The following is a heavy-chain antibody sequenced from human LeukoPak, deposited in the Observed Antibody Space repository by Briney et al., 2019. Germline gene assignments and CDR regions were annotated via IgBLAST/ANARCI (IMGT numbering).Heavy chain of an antibody. CDR1: GYTFIGYY. CDR3: ARAGRQDWYYYGMDV. CDR2: IDPNSGGS. J-gene: IGHJ6*02. Sequence: ASVKVSCKASGYTFIGYYMHWVRQAPGQGLEWMGWIDPNSGGSNFAQKFQGRVTMTRDTSINTAYMELSRLRSDDTAVYYCARAGRQDWYYYGMDVWGQGTTVTVSS. D-gene: IGHD3/OR15-3a*01. V-gene: IGHV1-2*02.